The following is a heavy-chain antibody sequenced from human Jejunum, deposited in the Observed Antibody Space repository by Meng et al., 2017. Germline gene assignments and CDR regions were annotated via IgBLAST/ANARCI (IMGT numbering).Heavy chain of an antibody. D-gene: IGHD4-11*01. CDR1: GGSFSDYH. V-gene: IGHV4-34*01. CDR3: VYSNYRSDY. CDR2: INHSGST. J-gene: IGHJ4*02. Sequence: QLQVRQWGAGLLKPSEPLSLTCAVDGGSFSDYHWTLIRQPPGKGLEWIGEINHSGSTHYRPYLESRISISADSSKNQLSLRLNSVNAADTAVYSCVYSNYRSDYWGQGTLVTVSS.